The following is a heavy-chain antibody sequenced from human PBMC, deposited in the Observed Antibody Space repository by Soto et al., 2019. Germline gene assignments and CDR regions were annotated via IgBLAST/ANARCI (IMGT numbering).Heavy chain of an antibody. V-gene: IGHV3-7*01. J-gene: IGHJ6*03. Sequence: GGSLRLSCAASGFTFSSYLMSWVRQAPGKGLEWVANIKQDGSEKYYVDSVKGRFTISRDNAKNSLYLQMNSLRAEDTAVYYCARETTRYMDVWGKGTTVTVSS. CDR2: IKQDGSEK. D-gene: IGHD4-17*01. CDR1: GFTFSSYL. CDR3: ARETTRYMDV.